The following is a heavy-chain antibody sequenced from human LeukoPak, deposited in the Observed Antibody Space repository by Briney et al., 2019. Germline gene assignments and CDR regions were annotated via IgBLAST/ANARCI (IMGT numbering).Heavy chain of an antibody. J-gene: IGHJ4*02. V-gene: IGHV1-18*04. Sequence: ASVKVSCKASGYTFTGYYVHWVRQAPGQGLEWMGRINPNSGNTNYAQKLQGRVTMTTDTSTSTAYMELRSLRSDDTAVYYCARGDILTGYYPDYWGQGTLVTVSS. D-gene: IGHD3-9*01. CDR3: ARGDILTGYYPDY. CDR1: GYTFTGYY. CDR2: INPNSGNT.